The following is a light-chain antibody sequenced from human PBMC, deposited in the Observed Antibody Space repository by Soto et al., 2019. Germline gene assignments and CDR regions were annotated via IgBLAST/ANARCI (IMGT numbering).Light chain of an antibody. Sequence: EIVLTQSPGTLSLSPGERGTLSCRARQSVTSSYLAWYQQKPGQAPRRLIYGASSRATGIPHRFSDSGSGTDFTLTISRLEPEDFAVYYCQHYCSSPLTFGGGTKVEIK. CDR2: GAS. CDR1: QSVTSSY. V-gene: IGKV3-20*01. CDR3: QHYCSSPLT. J-gene: IGKJ4*01.